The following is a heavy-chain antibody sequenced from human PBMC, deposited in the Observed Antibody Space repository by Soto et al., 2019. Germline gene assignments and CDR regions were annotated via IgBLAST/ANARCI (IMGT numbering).Heavy chain of an antibody. J-gene: IGHJ4*02. CDR3: ASTRRWLSFDS. V-gene: IGHV4-30-4*01. Sequence: SETLSLTCTVSGGSISSGDYYWSWIRQPPGQGLEWIGYIYYSGSTYYNPSLKSRVTISVDTSKNQFSLKLSSVTAADTAVYYCASTRRWLSFDSWGPGTLGTVSS. CDR1: GGSISSGDYY. CDR2: IYYSGST. D-gene: IGHD3-22*01.